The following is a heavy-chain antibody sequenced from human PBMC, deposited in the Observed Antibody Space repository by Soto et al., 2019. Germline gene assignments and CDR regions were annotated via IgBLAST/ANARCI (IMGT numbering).Heavy chain of an antibody. Sequence: QVQLVQSGAEVKKPGASVKVSCKTSGYTFTGYGINWVRQAPGHGLEWMGWISVFNGNTKYGQNIQDRVIMTTDTSTSTAYLGLRSLRSDDTAVYFCGRDGSGGIIESWGQGTMLIVSS. CDR3: GRDGSGGIIES. CDR2: ISVFNGNT. J-gene: IGHJ3*01. CDR1: GYTFTGYG. V-gene: IGHV1-18*01. D-gene: IGHD2-15*01.